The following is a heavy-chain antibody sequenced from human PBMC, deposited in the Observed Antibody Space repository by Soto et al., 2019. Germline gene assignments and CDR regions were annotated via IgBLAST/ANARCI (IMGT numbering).Heavy chain of an antibody. D-gene: IGHD6-19*01. J-gene: IGHJ4*02. Sequence: SLRLSCAASGFTFSSYEMNWVRQAPGKGLEWVSYISSSGSTIYYADSVKGRFTISRDNAKNSLYLQMNSLRAEDTAVYYCARGEYSSGGGYFDYWGQETLVTVSS. CDR2: ISSSGSTI. CDR1: GFTFSSYE. V-gene: IGHV3-48*03. CDR3: ARGEYSSGGGYFDY.